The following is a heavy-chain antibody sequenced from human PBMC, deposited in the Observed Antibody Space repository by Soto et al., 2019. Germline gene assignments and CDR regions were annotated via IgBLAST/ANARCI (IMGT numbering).Heavy chain of an antibody. CDR1: GGSISSGGYS. CDR2: IYHSGST. CDR3: ARDGGWNYFDY. J-gene: IGHJ4*02. D-gene: IGHD6-19*01. V-gene: IGHV4-30-2*01. Sequence: TLSLTCAVSGGSISSGGYSWSWIRQPPGKGLEWIGYIYHSGSTYYNPSLKSRVTISVDRSKNQFFLKLSSVTAADTAVYYCARDGGWNYFDYWGQGTLVTVSS.